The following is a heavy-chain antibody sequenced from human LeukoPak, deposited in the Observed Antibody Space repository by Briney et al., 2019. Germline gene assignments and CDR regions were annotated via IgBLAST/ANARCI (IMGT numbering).Heavy chain of an antibody. Sequence: ASVKVSCKASGYTFTGYYMHWVRQAPGQGLEWMGWINLNSGGTNYAQKFQGRVTMTRDTSISTAYMELSRLRSDDTAVYYCARGGYLAVYPEDYWGQGTLVTVSS. CDR1: GYTFTGYY. CDR3: ARGGYLAVYPEDY. V-gene: IGHV1-2*02. D-gene: IGHD2-2*02. J-gene: IGHJ4*02. CDR2: INLNSGGT.